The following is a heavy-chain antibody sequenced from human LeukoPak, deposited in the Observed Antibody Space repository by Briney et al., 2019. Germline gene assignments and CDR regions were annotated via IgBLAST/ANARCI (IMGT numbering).Heavy chain of an antibody. CDR2: IKQDGSEK. V-gene: IGHV3-7*01. J-gene: IGHJ4*02. Sequence: GGSLRLSCAASGFTFSSYWMNWVRQAPGKGLEWVANIKQDGSEKYYVDSVKGRFTISRDNAKNTLYLRMNSLRAEDTAVYYCARPVGYSYDPFDYWGQGTLVTVSS. CDR3: ARPVGYSYDPFDY. D-gene: IGHD5-18*01. CDR1: GFTFSSYW.